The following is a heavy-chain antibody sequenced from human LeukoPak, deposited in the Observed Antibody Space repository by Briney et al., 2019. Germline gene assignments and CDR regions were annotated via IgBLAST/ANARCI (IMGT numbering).Heavy chain of an antibody. D-gene: IGHD3-22*01. CDR3: TTLFQQYYYDSGGYYRERLDI. CDR2: IKSKTDGGTT. CDR1: GFTFSHAW. V-gene: IGHV3-15*01. J-gene: IGHJ3*02. Sequence: GGSLRLSCAPSGFTFSHAWMSWVRQAPGKGLEWVGRIKSKTDGGTTGNAAPVKGRFTISRDDSKNTLYLQMNSLKTEDTAVYYCTTLFQQYYYDSGGYYRERLDIWGQGTMVTVSS.